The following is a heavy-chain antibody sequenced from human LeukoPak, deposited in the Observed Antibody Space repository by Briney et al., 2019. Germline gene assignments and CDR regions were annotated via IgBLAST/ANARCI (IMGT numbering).Heavy chain of an antibody. CDR3: ARAVPGYGFIFDY. D-gene: IGHD5-18*01. CDR2: IYSGGST. J-gene: IGHJ4*02. Sequence: PGGSLRLSCAASGFTVSSNYMSWVRQAPGKGLEWVSVIYSGGSTYYADSVKGRFTVSRDNSKNTLYLQMSSLTAEDTAVYYRARAVPGYGFIFDYWGQGTLVTVSS. CDR1: GFTVSSNY. V-gene: IGHV3-53*01.